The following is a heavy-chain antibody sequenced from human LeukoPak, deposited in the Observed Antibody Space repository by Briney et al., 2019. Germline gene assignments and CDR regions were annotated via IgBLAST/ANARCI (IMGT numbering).Heavy chain of an antibody. J-gene: IGHJ4*02. Sequence: PSETLSLTCTVSGGSISSYYWSWIRQPAGKGLERIGRIYTSGSTNYNPSLKSRVTMSVDTSKNQFSLKLSSVTAADTAVYYCARESDYYDSSGYYYEQTFDYWGQGTLVTVSS. CDR1: GGSISSYY. D-gene: IGHD3-22*01. CDR3: ARESDYYDSSGYYYEQTFDY. CDR2: IYTSGST. V-gene: IGHV4-4*07.